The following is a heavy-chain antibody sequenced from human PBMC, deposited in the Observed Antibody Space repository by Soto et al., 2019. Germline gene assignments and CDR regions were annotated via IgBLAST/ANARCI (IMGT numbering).Heavy chain of an antibody. Sequence: SETLSLTCTVSGGSISSYYWTWIRQPPGKGLEWIGYIYYSGSTNYNPSLKSRVTISVDTSKNQFSLKLSSVTAAGTAVYYCARLFTMVPNWFDPWGQGTLVTVSS. CDR1: GGSISSYY. CDR3: ARLFTMVPNWFDP. CDR2: IYYSGST. V-gene: IGHV4-59*08. D-gene: IGHD3-10*01. J-gene: IGHJ5*02.